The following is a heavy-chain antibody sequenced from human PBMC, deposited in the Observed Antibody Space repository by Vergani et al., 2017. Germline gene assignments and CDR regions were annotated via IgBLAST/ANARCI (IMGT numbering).Heavy chain of an antibody. D-gene: IGHD2-2*02. Sequence: EVQLLESGGGLVQPGGSLRLSCAASGFTFSSYAMSWVRQAPGKGLEWVSAISGSGGSTYYADSVKGRFTISRDNSKNTLYLQMNSLRAEDTAVYYCARVPYCSSTSCYTSSHYYYYYMDVWGKGTTVTVSS. CDR1: GFTFSSYA. J-gene: IGHJ6*03. CDR2: ISGSGGST. V-gene: IGHV3-23*01. CDR3: ARVPYCSSTSCYTSSHYYYYYMDV.